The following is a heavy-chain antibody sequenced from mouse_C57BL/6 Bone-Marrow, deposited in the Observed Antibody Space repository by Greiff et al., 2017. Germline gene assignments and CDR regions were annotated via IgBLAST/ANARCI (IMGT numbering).Heavy chain of an antibody. J-gene: IGHJ4*01. V-gene: IGHV5-6*02. CDR2: ISSGGSYT. CDR1: GFTFSSYG. Sequence: EVKLVESGGALVKPGGSLKLSCAASGFTFSSYGMSWVRQTPDKRLEWVATISSGGSYTYYPDSVKGRFTISRDNAKNTLYLQMSSLKSEDTAMYYCARRGYYYAMDYWGQGTSVTVSS. CDR3: ARRGYYYAMDY.